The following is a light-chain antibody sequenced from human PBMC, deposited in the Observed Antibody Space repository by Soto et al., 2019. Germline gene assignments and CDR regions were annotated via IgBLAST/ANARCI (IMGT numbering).Light chain of an antibody. CDR3: VTCDTSLTAYV. J-gene: IGLJ1*01. CDR2: ENN. CDR1: SSNIGNNF. Sequence: QSVLTQPPSVSAAPGQKVTISCSGSSSNIGNNFVSWYQQLPGTAPKLLIYENNELPSGIPDRFSGSKSGTSATLGITGLQTGDEADYYCVTCDTSLTAYVFATGTKLTVL. V-gene: IGLV1-51*01.